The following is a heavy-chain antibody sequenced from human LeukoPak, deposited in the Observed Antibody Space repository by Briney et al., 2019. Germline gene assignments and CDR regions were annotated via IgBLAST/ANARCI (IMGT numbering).Heavy chain of an antibody. CDR2: INPNSGGT. CDR1: GYSFTNYD. V-gene: IGHV1-2*02. Sequence: ASVKVSCKASGYSFTNYDINWVRQAPGQGLEWMGWINPNSGGTNYAQKFQGRVTMTRDTSISTAYMELSRLRSDDTAVYYCAREYGSSSLYYYYYYMDVWGKGTTVTVSS. CDR3: AREYGSSSLYYYYYYMDV. J-gene: IGHJ6*03. D-gene: IGHD6-6*01.